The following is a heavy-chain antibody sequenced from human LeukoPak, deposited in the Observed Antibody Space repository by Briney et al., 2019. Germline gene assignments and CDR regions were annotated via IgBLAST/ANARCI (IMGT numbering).Heavy chain of an antibody. V-gene: IGHV3-23*01. CDR1: GFTSHSYA. D-gene: IGHD3-22*01. J-gene: IGHJ4*02. CDR3: ARNYYDSSGYSPFFDY. Sequence: GGSLRLSCATSGFTSHSYAMSWVHQAPGKGLEWVSAINGGGDVTYYADSVQGRFFFSRDNAKNTLYLQLNSLRAEDTAVYYCARNYYDSSGYSPFFDYWGQGTLVTVSS. CDR2: INGGGDVT.